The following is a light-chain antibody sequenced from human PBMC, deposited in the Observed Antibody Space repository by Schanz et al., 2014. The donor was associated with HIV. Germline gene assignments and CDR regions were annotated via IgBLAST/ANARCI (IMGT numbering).Light chain of an antibody. V-gene: IGLV2-14*03. CDR1: SSDVGDYNY. Sequence: QSALTQPPSASGSPGQSVTISCTGTSSDVGDYNYVSWYQQHPGKAPKLMIYDVSNRPSGVSNRFSGSKSGNTASLTISGLQAEDEADYYCSSKRSGDTTPFVFGSGTKLTVL. CDR3: SSKRSGDTTPFV. J-gene: IGLJ1*01. CDR2: DVS.